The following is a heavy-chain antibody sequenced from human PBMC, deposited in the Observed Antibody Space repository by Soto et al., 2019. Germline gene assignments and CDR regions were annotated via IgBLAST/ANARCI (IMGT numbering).Heavy chain of an antibody. CDR1: GDPITTYKW. CDR3: SICQLEEYYYAMDM. D-gene: IGHD1-1*01. CDR2: IYDSRNT. V-gene: IGHV4-4*02. J-gene: IGHJ6*02. Sequence: SETLSLTCAVSGDPITTYKWCCWVRPPPGRGVEWFGVIYDSRNTRYNPSLRSRVTISKDNSKNQLSLKLNCLTAADTAAYYCSICQLEEYYYAMDMWGQGTTVTV.